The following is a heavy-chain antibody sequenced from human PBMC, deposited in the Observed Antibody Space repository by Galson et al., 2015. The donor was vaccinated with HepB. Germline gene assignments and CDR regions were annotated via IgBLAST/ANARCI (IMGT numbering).Heavy chain of an antibody. CDR1: GYTFTSYA. D-gene: IGHD3-10*01. V-gene: IGHV1-3*01. CDR2: INAGNGNT. Sequence: SVKVSCKASGYTFTSYAMHWVRQAPGQRLEWMGWINAGNGNTKYSQKFQGRVTITRDTSASTAYMELSSLRSEDTAVYYCARGITMVRGLLGRSWFDPWGQGTLVTVSS. J-gene: IGHJ5*02. CDR3: ARGITMVRGLLGRSWFDP.